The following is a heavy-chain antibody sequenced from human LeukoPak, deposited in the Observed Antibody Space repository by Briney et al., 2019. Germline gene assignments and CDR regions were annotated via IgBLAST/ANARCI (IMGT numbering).Heavy chain of an antibody. CDR1: GGSISDYY. CDR2: IYYSGTT. V-gene: IGHV4-59*08. CDR3: ARHLKTDMVKAHFDY. Sequence: SETLSLTCTVSGGSISDYYWSWIRQPPGKGLEWIGYIYYSGTTNYNPSLKSRVTISVDTSKNQFSLKLSSVTAADTAVYYCARHLKTDMVKAHFDYWGEGTLVTVSS. D-gene: IGHD5-18*01. J-gene: IGHJ4*02.